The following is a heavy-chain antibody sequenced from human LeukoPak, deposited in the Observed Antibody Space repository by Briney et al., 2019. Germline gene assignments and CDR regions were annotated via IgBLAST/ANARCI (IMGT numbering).Heavy chain of an antibody. CDR2: IYPGDSGP. V-gene: IGHV5-51*01. D-gene: IGHD1-26*01. CDR3: GMSGDRVPLQDDVFDV. J-gene: IGHJ3*01. Sequence: GESLKISCKVSGYSFTSYCIGWARQMPGKGLEWMGIIYPGDSGPTYSLSFQGQVTISVDKSINTAYLQWSSLQASDTAMYYCGMSGDRVPLQDDVFDVWGQGTMVTVST. CDR1: GYSFTSYC.